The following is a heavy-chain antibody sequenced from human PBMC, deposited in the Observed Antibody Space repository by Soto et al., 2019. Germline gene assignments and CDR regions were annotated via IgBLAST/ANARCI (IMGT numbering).Heavy chain of an antibody. V-gene: IGHV5-51*01. CDR3: ARQDGDDYDSSGNVDY. D-gene: IGHD3-22*01. CDR2: IYPGDSDT. CDR1: GYSFTSYW. J-gene: IGHJ4*02. Sequence: PGESLKISCKGSGYSFTSYWIGWVRQMPGKGLEWMGIIYPGDSDTRYSPSFQGQVTISADKSISTAYLQWSSLKASDTAMYYCARQDGDDYDSSGNVDYWGQGTLVTASS.